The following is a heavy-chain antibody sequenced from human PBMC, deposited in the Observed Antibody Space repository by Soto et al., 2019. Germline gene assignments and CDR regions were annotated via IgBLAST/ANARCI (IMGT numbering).Heavy chain of an antibody. CDR1: GGSISSYY. CDR3: ARARTTEDYYYYYMDV. D-gene: IGHD1-1*01. CDR2: IYYSGST. J-gene: IGHJ6*03. Sequence: SETLSLTCTVSGGSISSYYWSWIRQPPGKGLEWIGYIYYSGSTNYNPSLKSRVTISVDTSKNQFSLKLSSVTAADTAVYYCARARTTEDYYYYYMDVWGKGTTVTVSS. V-gene: IGHV4-59*01.